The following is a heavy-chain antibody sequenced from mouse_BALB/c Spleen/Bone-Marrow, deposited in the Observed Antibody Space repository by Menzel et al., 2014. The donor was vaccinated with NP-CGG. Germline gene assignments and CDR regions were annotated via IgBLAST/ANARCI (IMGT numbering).Heavy chain of an antibody. CDR1: GFTFSDYY. V-gene: IGHV5-12*02. CDR2: ISNGGGST. Sequence: EVQLVESGGGLVQPGGSLKLSCATSGFTFSDYYMYWVRQTPEKRLEWVAYISNGGGSTYYPDTVKGRFTISRDNAKNTLYLQMSRLKSEDTAMYYCARKAFYRGYAMDYWGQGTSVTVSS. D-gene: IGHD2-12*01. CDR3: ARKAFYRGYAMDY. J-gene: IGHJ4*01.